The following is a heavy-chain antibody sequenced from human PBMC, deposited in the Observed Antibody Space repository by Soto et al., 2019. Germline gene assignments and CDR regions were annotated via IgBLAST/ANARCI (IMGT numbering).Heavy chain of an antibody. CDR3: AKDMVGELSPNFDY. CDR2: ISWDGGST. V-gene: IGHV3-43*01. Sequence: GGSLRLSCAASGFTFDYYTMHWVRQSPGKGLEWVSLISWDGGSTYYADSVKGRFTISRDNSKNSLYLQMNSLRTEDTALYYCAKDMVGELSPNFDYWGQGTLVTVSS. J-gene: IGHJ4*02. CDR1: GFTFDYYT. D-gene: IGHD3-10*01.